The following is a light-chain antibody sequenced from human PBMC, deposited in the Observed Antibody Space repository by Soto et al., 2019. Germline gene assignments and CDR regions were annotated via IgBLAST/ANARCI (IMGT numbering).Light chain of an antibody. J-gene: IGKJ5*01. CDR1: QSVSSD. CDR3: QQYNNWPPIT. CDR2: GAS. V-gene: IGKV3-15*01. Sequence: EIVLTQSPATLSVSPGERATLSCRASQSVSSDLAWYQQKPGQAPRLLIYGASNRATGIPARFSGSGSGTEFTLTISSLQSEDFGVYYCQQYNNWPPITFGQGTRLEIK.